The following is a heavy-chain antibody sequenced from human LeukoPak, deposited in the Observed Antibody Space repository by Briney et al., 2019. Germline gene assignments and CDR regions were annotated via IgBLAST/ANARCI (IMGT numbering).Heavy chain of an antibody. V-gene: IGHV4-31*03. Sequence: PSETLSLTCTVSGGSISSGGYYWSWIRQHPGKGLEWIGCSYYSGSTYYSPSLQSRVTISVDTSKNQFSLRLSSVTAADTAVYYCGRGGVREYFDYWGQGTLVTVSS. J-gene: IGHJ4*02. CDR2: SYYSGST. D-gene: IGHD3-10*01. CDR3: GRGGVREYFDY. CDR1: GGSISSGGYY.